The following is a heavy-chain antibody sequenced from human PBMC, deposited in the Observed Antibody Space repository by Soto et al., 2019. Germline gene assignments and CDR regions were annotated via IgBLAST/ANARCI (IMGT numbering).Heavy chain of an antibody. Sequence: QVQLVESGGGLVRPGGSLRLSCEASGFTFRDYYMTWFRQAPGKGLEWLSYIDSSTKYTNYADSVKGRFTISRDNAKNSLYLQMNSLSADDPAVYYCASEYYYTMDVWGQGTMVTVSS. CDR1: GFTFRDYY. V-gene: IGHV3-11*05. CDR3: ASEYYYTMDV. J-gene: IGHJ6*02. CDR2: IDSSTKYT.